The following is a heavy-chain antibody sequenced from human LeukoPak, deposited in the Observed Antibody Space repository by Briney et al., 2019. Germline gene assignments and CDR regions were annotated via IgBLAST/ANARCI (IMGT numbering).Heavy chain of an antibody. Sequence: SETLSLTCAVYGGSFSGYYWSWIRQPPGKGLEWIGEINHSGSTNYNPSLKSRVTISVDTSKNQFSLKLSSVTAADTAVYYCVRGRWFGESISVHFDYWGQGTLVTVSS. CDR3: VRGRWFGESISVHFDY. J-gene: IGHJ4*02. CDR2: INHSGST. CDR1: GGSFSGYY. D-gene: IGHD3-10*01. V-gene: IGHV4-34*01.